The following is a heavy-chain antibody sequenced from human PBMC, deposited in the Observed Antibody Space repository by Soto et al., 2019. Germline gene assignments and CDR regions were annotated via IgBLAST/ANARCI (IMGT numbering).Heavy chain of an antibody. J-gene: IGHJ6*02. D-gene: IGHD6-13*01. Sequence: EVQLVESGGGLVQPGGSLRLSCVDSGFTFSSYWMSWVRQAPVKGLERVGNIKQDGSEENYVDAVKGRFIISRDNAKNSMDLQMNRLRAEDTAVYYCARIAASGRGWDVWGQGTTVVVSS. V-gene: IGHV3-7*01. CDR1: GFTFSSYW. CDR3: ARIAASGRGWDV. CDR2: IKQDGSEE.